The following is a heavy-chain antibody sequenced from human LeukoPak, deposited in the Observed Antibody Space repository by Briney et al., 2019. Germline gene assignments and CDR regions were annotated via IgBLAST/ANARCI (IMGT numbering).Heavy chain of an antibody. Sequence: ASLKLSCKASVYTFTSYDINWVRQATGHRLEWMGWMNPNSGNTGYAQKFQGRVTMTRNTSISTAYMELSSLRSEDTAVYYCARSVYSYGLQYYYYYYMDVWGKGTTVTISS. CDR1: VYTFTSYD. J-gene: IGHJ6*03. CDR2: MNPNSGNT. CDR3: ARSVYSYGLQYYYYYYMDV. V-gene: IGHV1-8*01. D-gene: IGHD5-18*01.